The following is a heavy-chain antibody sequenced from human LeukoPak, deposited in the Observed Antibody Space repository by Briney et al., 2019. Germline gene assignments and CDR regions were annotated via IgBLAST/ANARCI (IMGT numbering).Heavy chain of an antibody. CDR1: GGSISSGGYS. Sequence: SETLSLTCAVSGGSISSGGYSWSWIRQPPGKGLEWIGYIYHSGSTYYNPSLMSRVTISVDRSKNQFSLKLSSVTAADTAVYYCARVAAAYYYYGMDVWGQGTTVTVSS. J-gene: IGHJ6*02. CDR2: IYHSGST. CDR3: ARVAAAYYYYGMDV. V-gene: IGHV4-30-2*01.